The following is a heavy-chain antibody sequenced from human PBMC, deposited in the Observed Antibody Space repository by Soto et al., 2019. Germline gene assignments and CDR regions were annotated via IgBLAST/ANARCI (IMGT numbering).Heavy chain of an antibody. CDR2: ITGSGGTT. J-gene: IGHJ6*02. V-gene: IGHV3-23*01. CDR3: AKDLSPNMGCMDV. CDR1: GFTFSSYA. D-gene: IGHD3-10*01. Sequence: GGSLRLSCAASGFTFSSYAMSWVRQAPGKGLEWVSSITGSGGTTFYADSVKGRLTISSDNSKNTLYVQMDILRAEDTAVYYCAKDLSPNMGCMDVWGPGTTVTVSS.